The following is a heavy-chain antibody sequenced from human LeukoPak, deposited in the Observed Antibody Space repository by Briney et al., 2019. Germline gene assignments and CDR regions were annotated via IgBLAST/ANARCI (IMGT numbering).Heavy chain of an antibody. J-gene: IGHJ6*04. CDR1: GFTFDDYG. CDR3: AELGITMIGGV. Sequence: GGSLRLSCEVSGFTFDDYGMNWVRQAPGKGLEWVSGINWNGDTTGYADSVKGRFTISRDNAKNSLYLQMNSLRAEDTAVYYCAELGITMIGGVWGKGTTVTISS. V-gene: IGHV3-20*04. CDR2: INWNGDTT. D-gene: IGHD3-10*02.